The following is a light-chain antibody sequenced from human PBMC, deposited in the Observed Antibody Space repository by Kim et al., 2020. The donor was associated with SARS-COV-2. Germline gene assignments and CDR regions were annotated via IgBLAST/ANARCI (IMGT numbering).Light chain of an antibody. CDR3: QQLNTYPRLT. CDR1: QGISSH. CDR2: EAS. Sequence: SVRDRVTITCRASQGISSHLAWYQQKPGKAPKLLIYEASTVQSGVPSRFSGSGSGTEFTLTISSLQPEDFATYYCQQLNTYPRLTFGGGTKVDIK. V-gene: IGKV1-9*01. J-gene: IGKJ4*01.